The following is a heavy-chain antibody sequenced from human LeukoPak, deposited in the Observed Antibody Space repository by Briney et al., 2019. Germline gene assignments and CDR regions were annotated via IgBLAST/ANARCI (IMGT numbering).Heavy chain of an antibody. Sequence: ASVEVSCKASGYTFTSYYMHWVRQAPGQGLEWMGIINPSGGSTSYAQKFQGGVTMTRDMSTSTVYMELSSLRSEDTAVYYCATGTSPYGDRSGGDWGRGTLVTVSS. V-gene: IGHV1-46*01. CDR1: GYTFTSYY. D-gene: IGHD4-17*01. CDR3: ATGTSPYGDRSGGD. J-gene: IGHJ4*02. CDR2: INPSGGST.